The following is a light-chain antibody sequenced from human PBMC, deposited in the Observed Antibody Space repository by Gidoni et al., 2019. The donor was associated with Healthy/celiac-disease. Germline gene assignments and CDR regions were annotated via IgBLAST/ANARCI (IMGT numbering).Light chain of an antibody. Sequence: DIQMTQSPSSLSASVGGRVTITCRASQSISSYLNWYQQQPGKAPKLLIYAASSLQSGVPSRFSGSGSGTDFTLTISSLQPEDFATYYCQQSYSTPLLTFXGXTKVEIK. J-gene: IGKJ4*01. V-gene: IGKV1-39*01. CDR1: QSISSY. CDR3: QQSYSTPLLT. CDR2: AAS.